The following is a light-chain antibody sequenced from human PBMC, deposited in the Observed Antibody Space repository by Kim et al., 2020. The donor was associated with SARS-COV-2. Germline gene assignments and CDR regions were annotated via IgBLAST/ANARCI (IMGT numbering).Light chain of an antibody. CDR3: LQDYNYPLT. V-gene: IGKV1-6*01. CDR1: QDIGND. Sequence: AIQMTQSPSSLSASVGDRVTITCRASQDIGNDLGWYQQKPGKAPNLLIYGASSLQSGVPSRFSGSGSGTDFTLTVGSLQPEDFATYYCLQDYNYPLTFGGGTKVDIK. CDR2: GAS. J-gene: IGKJ4*01.